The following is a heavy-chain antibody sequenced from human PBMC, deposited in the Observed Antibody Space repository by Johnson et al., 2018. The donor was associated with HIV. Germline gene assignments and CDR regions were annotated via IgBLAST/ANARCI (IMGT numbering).Heavy chain of an antibody. CDR3: AKDVKMATVAFDI. CDR2: ISWNSGSI. J-gene: IGHJ3*02. Sequence: VQLVESGGGLVQPGRSLRLSCAASGFTFDDYAMHWVRQAPGKGLEWVSGISWNSGSIDYADSVKGRFTISRDNAKNSLYLQMNSLRAEDPALYYCAKDVKMATVAFDIWGQGTMVTVSS. D-gene: IGHD5-24*01. V-gene: IGHV3-9*01. CDR1: GFTFDDYA.